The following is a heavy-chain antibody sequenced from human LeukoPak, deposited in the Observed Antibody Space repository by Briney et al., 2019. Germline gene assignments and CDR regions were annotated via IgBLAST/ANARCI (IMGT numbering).Heavy chain of an antibody. V-gene: IGHV3-74*01. Sequence: GGSLRLSCAASGLTFSSYWMHWVRQAPGKGLVWVSRINSDGSSTSYADSVKGRFTIYRDNAKNTLYLQMNSLRAEDTAVYYCAGDSSGYYSWSGFSDYWGQGTVVTVSS. CDR2: INSDGSST. J-gene: IGHJ4*02. CDR1: GLTFSSYW. D-gene: IGHD3-22*01. CDR3: AGDSSGYYSWSGFSDY.